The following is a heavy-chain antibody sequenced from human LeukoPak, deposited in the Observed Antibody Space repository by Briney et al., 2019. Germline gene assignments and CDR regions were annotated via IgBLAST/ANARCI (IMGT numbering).Heavy chain of an antibody. CDR2: ISGYNGNT. CDR1: GCTFTTYN. CDR3: ARDHRPGAGYYYMDV. D-gene: IGHD7-27*01. Sequence: GASVKVSCKASGCTFTTYNINWVRQAPGQGLEWMGWISGYNGNTNYAQKLQGRVTMTTDTSTSTAYMELRSLKSDDTAVYDCARDHRPGAGYYYMDVWGKGTTVTVSS. J-gene: IGHJ6*03. V-gene: IGHV1-18*01.